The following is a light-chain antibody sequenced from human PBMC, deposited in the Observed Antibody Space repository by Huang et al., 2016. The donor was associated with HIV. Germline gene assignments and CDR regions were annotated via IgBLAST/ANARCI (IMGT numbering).Light chain of an antibody. J-gene: IGKJ1*01. CDR1: QSVSSS. CDR3: QQRSNSPPWT. V-gene: IGKV3-11*01. CDR2: GAS. Sequence: EVVLTQSPATLSLSPGERATLSCRASQSVSSSLAWFQKKPGQAPRLLIYGASNRVTGIPTRVSGSWAGTDFALTISSLEPEDFAVYYCQQRSNSPPWTFGQGTKVEIK.